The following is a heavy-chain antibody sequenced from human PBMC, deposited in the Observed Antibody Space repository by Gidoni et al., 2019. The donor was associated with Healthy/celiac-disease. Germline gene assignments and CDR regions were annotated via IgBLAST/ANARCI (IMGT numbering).Heavy chain of an antibody. CDR2: ISWNSGSI. CDR3: AKDNAVWGLDY. J-gene: IGHJ4*02. V-gene: IGHV3-9*01. Sequence: EVQLVESGGGLVQPGRSLRLSCAASGFTFDEYAMHWVRQAPGKGLEWVSGISWNSGSIGYADSVKGRFTISRDNAKNSLYLQMNSLRAEDTALYYCAKDNAVWGLDYWGQGTLVTVSS. CDR1: GFTFDEYA. D-gene: IGHD3-16*01.